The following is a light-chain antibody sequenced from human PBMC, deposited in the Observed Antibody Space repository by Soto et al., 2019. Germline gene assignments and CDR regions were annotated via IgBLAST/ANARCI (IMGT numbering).Light chain of an antibody. CDR2: LNNDGSE. J-gene: IGLJ2*01. CDR3: QIWGGGIVV. Sequence: QLVLTQSPSASASLGASVKLTCTLSSGHSAYAIAWHQQQPEKGPRYLMKLNNDGSERRGDGIPDRFSGSSSGAERYLTISSLQSEDEADYNCQIWGGGIVVFGGGTKLTVL. CDR1: SGHSAYA. V-gene: IGLV4-69*01.